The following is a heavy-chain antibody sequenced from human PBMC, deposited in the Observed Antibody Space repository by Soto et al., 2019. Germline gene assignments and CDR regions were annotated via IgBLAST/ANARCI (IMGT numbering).Heavy chain of an antibody. D-gene: IGHD6-13*01. CDR1: GGSFSGYY. Sequence: SETLSLTCAVYGGSFSGYYWSWIRQPPGKGLEWIGSIYYSGSAYYNPSLKSRVTISVDTSKNQFSLKLSSVTAADTAVYYCARLQGFIAAAGPAEYSQHWGQGTLVTVSS. V-gene: IGHV4-34*01. CDR3: ARLQGFIAAAGPAEYSQH. CDR2: IYYSGSA. J-gene: IGHJ1*01.